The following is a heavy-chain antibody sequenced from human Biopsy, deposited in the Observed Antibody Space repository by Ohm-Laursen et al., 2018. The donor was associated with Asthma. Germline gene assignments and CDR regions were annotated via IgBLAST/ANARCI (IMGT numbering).Heavy chain of an antibody. Sequence: SDTLSLTCAVSGDSIDSGDYSWTWIRQSPGVGLEWIRYIYRNGDTYYNPTLKNRVTISIDRSKNQFSLRLRSVTAADTAVYYCARGWNCGGDCYSLDSWGQGTLVTVSS. CDR1: GDSIDSGDYS. D-gene: IGHD2-21*02. CDR3: ARGWNCGGDCYSLDS. CDR2: IYRNGDT. V-gene: IGHV4-30-2*06. J-gene: IGHJ4*02.